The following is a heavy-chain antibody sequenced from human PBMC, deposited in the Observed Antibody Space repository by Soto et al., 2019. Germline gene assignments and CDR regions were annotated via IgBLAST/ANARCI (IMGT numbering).Heavy chain of an antibody. CDR2: VNPKSGRT. CDR1: GYTFPFHY. V-gene: IGHV1-2*02. J-gene: IGHJ4*02. CDR3: AGDLAMGSESAGFDY. D-gene: IGHD6-19*01. Sequence: ASVKDSRMASGYTFPFHYMHWVRPPPAQGLEWLGWVNPKSGRTMDQQKFEGRGSMTWGTSISTAYMVLTRRMSDDTAVYYCAGDLAMGSESAGFDYWGRGTLVTVSS.